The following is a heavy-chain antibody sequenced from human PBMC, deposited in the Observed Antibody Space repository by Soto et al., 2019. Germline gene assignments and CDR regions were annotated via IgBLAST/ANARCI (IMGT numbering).Heavy chain of an antibody. CDR2: MNPNNGNT. CDR1: AYTFTSYD. V-gene: IGHV1-8*01. J-gene: IGHJ4*02. CDR3: ARGPRNWGVDY. D-gene: IGHD7-27*01. Sequence: ASVEVSCTAAAYTFTSYDSNWVRQATEQDFEWMGWMNPNNGNTAYAQKFQGRVTMTRDTSKSTAFMELSSLTSEDTAVYYCARGPRNWGVDYWGQGTLVTVSS.